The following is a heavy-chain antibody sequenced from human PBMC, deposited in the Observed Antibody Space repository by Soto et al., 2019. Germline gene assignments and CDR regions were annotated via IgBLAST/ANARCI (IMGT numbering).Heavy chain of an antibody. CDR2: MNPNSGNT. Sequence: SVKVSCKASGYTFTSYDINWVRQATVQGLEWMGWMNPNSGNTGYAQKFQGRVTMTRNTSISTAYMELSSLRSEDTAEYYCARATPGSGPFWSGYYSMYYYYGMDVWGQGTTVTVSS. V-gene: IGHV1-8*01. D-gene: IGHD3-3*01. CDR3: ARATPGSGPFWSGYYSMYYYYGMDV. CDR1: GYTFTSYD. J-gene: IGHJ6*02.